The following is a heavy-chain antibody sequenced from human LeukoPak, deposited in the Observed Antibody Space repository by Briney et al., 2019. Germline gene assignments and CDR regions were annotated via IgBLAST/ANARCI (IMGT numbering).Heavy chain of an antibody. J-gene: IGHJ4*02. Sequence: PSETLSLTCTVSGGSISSSSYYWGWIRQPPGKGLEWIGSIYYSGSTYYNPSLKSRVTISVDTSKNQFSLKLSSVTAADTAVYYCARPLLMDSSPSEGPFDYWGQGTLVTVSS. CDR1: GGSISSSSYY. V-gene: IGHV4-39*01. D-gene: IGHD6-6*01. CDR3: ARPLLMDSSPSEGPFDY. CDR2: IYYSGST.